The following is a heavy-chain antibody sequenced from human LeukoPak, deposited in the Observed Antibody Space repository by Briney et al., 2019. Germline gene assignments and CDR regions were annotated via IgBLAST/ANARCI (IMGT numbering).Heavy chain of an antibody. V-gene: IGHV4-59*08. CDR3: ARLRSGSSSWYDLDY. Sequence: SETLSLTCTVSGGSISSFYWSWIRQPPGKGQEWIGYIYYSGSTNYNPSLKSRATITVDTSKNQFSLRLNSVTAADTAVYYCARLRSGSSSWYDLDYWGQGTLVTVSS. J-gene: IGHJ4*02. CDR2: IYYSGST. CDR1: GGSISSFY. D-gene: IGHD6-13*01.